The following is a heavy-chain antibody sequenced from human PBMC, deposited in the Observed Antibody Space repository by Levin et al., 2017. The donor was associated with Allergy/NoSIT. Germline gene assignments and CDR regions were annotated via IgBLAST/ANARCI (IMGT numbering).Heavy chain of an antibody. V-gene: IGHV3-43*01. CDR2: ITWDGRST. D-gene: IGHD3-3*01. CDR1: GFPITDYT. J-gene: IGHJ4*02. CDR3: ARDSLYHDFWSGHFDY. Sequence: GGSLRLSCAVSGFPITDYTMHWVRQRTGKGLEWVSLITWDGRSTYYEDSVKGRFTISRDPRKDFLYLQMNSLRTEDTALYYCARDSLYHDFWSGHFDYWGQGSLVTVSS.